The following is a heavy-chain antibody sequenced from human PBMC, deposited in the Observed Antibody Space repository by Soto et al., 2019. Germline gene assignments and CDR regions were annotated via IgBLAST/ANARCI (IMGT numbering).Heavy chain of an antibody. CDR3: VQTTGWPGFDF. D-gene: IGHD6-19*01. J-gene: IGHJ4*02. CDR2: IYGGGTT. CDR1: GFAVSSKY. Sequence: EVPLVESGGGLIQPGGSLRLSCAASGFAVSSKYMTWVRQAPGKGLEWVSVIYGGGTTYYADSVKGRFTTSRDTSKNTLYLQMNSLRAEDTAVYYCVQTTGWPGFDFWGQGTLVTVSS. V-gene: IGHV3-53*01.